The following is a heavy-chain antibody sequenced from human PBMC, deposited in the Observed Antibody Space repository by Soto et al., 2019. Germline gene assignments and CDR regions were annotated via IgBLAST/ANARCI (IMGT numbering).Heavy chain of an antibody. J-gene: IGHJ4*02. CDR1: GFTFSRKT. D-gene: IGHD3-3*01. CDR2: ITDDGTNK. CDR3: VREVYYDFWSGFNTHPYYFDY. V-gene: IGHV3-30*04. Sequence: GGSLRLSCAASGFTFSRKTMHWARQAPGKGLEWVAAITDDGTNKYYADSVKGRFTISRDNSKNTLYLQMSSLRAEDTAVYFCVREVYYDFWSGFNTHPYYFDYWGQGT.